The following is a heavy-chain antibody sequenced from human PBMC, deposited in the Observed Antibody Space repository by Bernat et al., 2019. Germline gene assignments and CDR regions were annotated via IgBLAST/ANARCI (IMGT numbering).Heavy chain of an antibody. Sequence: QVQLVESGGGVVQPGRSLRLSCAASGFTFSSYAMHWVRQAPGKGLEWVAVISYDGSNKYYADSVKGRFTISRDNSKNTLYLQMNSLRAEDTAVYYCARVPCGTSCPPKYYYYGMDVWGQGTTVTVSS. CDR1: GFTFSSYA. CDR3: ARVPCGTSCPPKYYYYGMDV. J-gene: IGHJ6*02. CDR2: ISYDGSNK. D-gene: IGHD2-2*01. V-gene: IGHV3-30-3*01.